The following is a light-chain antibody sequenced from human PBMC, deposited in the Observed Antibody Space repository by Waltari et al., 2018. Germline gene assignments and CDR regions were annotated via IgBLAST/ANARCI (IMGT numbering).Light chain of an antibody. J-gene: IGKJ1*01. CDR2: DTS. V-gene: IGKV3-15*01. CDR1: QSVTTN. CDR3: QQYNNWPLT. Sequence: EVVMTQSPATLSVSPGERVTLSCRASQSVTTNLAWYQQKPGQAPRLLIYDTSTRAPGFPARFSGSGSETEFTLIISSLQSEDFAVHYCQQYNNWPLTFGQGTRVEIK.